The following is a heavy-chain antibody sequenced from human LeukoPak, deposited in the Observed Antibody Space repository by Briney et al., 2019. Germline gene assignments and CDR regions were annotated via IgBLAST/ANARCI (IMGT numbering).Heavy chain of an antibody. CDR2: ISGSGSST. J-gene: IGHJ3*02. CDR1: GFTFSTYA. V-gene: IGHV3-23*01. D-gene: IGHD3-16*02. CDR3: AKDYRMIAFGGVIGIDAFDI. Sequence: GGSLRLSCAPSGFTFSTYAMSWVRQAPGKGLEWVSGISGSGSSTFDADSVKGRFTISRDNSKNTLFLQMNSLRAEDTALYYCAKDYRMIAFGGVIGIDAFDIWGQGTMVTVSS.